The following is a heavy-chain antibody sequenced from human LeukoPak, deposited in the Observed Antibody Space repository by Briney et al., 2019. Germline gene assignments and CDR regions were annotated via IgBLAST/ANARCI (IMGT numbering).Heavy chain of an antibody. J-gene: IGHJ2*01. CDR1: GGSFSGYY. CDR3: AREYCSSTSCYLWYFDL. V-gene: IGHV4-34*01. CDR2: INHSGST. D-gene: IGHD2-2*01. Sequence: SETPSLTCAVYGGSFSGYYWSWIRQPPGKGLEWIGEINHSGSTNYNPSLKSRVTISVDTSKNQFSLRLSSVTAADTAVYYCAREYCSSTSCYLWYFDLWGRGTLVTVSS.